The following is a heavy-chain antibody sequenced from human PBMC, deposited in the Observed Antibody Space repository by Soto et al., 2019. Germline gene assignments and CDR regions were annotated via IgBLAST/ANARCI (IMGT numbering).Heavy chain of an antibody. CDR2: IYYSGST. V-gene: IGHV4-61*01. CDR3: ARAEYGYSSGYYFDY. Sequence: KPSETLSLTCTVSGGSVSSGSYYWSWIRQPPGKGLEWIGYIYYSGSTNYNPSLKSRVTISVDTSKNQFSLKLSSVTAADTAVYYCARAEYGYSSGYYFDYWGQGTLVTVSS. CDR1: GGSVSSGSYY. J-gene: IGHJ4*02. D-gene: IGHD6-25*01.